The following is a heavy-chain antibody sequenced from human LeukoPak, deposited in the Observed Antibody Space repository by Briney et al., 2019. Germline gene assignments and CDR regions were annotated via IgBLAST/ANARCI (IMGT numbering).Heavy chain of an antibody. CDR1: GFTFRSYV. V-gene: IGHV3-9*01. J-gene: IGHJ4*02. CDR2: ISWNSGSI. Sequence: GGSLRLSCVASGFTFRSYVMHWVRQAPGKGLEWVSGISWNSGSIGYADSVKGRFTISRDNAKNSLYLQMNSLRAEDTALYYCVKDKGSSFDYWGQGTLVTVSS. D-gene: IGHD6-13*01. CDR3: VKDKGSSFDY.